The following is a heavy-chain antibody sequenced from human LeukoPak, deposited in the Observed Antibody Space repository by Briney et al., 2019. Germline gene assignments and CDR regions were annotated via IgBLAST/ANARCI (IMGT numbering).Heavy chain of an antibody. CDR1: GYTFTGYY. Sequence: GSVKVSCKASGYTFTGYYMHWVRQAPGQGLEWMGWINPNSGGTNYAQKFQGRVTMTRDTSISTAYMELSRLRSDDTAVYYCARDLVDCSGGSCSYYFDYWGQGTLVTVSS. V-gene: IGHV1-2*02. CDR2: INPNSGGT. CDR3: ARDLVDCSGGSCSYYFDY. J-gene: IGHJ4*02. D-gene: IGHD2-15*01.